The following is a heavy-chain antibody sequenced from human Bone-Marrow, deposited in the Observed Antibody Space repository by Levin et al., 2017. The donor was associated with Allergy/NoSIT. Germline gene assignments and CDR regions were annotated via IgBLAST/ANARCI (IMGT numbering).Heavy chain of an antibody. J-gene: IGHJ6*02. CDR3: VRGTAAGTDSHYGMDV. D-gene: IGHD6-13*01. V-gene: IGHV3-72*01. Sequence: GGSLRLSCAASGFTFSDHYMDWVRQAPGKGLEWVGRTRNKPKGYTTEYAASVKGRFTISRDDSQSSLYLQMNSLNIEDTAVYYCVRGTAAGTDSHYGMDVWGQGTTVTVSS. CDR1: GFTFSDHY. CDR2: TRNKPKGYTT.